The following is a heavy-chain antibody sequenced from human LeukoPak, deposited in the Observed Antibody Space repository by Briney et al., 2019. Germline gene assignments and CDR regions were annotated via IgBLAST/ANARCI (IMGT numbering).Heavy chain of an antibody. D-gene: IGHD3-22*01. CDR3: ARHIDHCYDSSGYYWFDY. CDR2: IYPGDSDT. J-gene: IGHJ4*02. CDR1: GYSFTSYW. Sequence: GESLKISCKGSGYSFTSYWIGWVRQMPGKGLEWMGIIYPGDSDTRYSPSFQGQVTISAVTSISTAYLQWSSLKASDTAMYYCARHIDHCYDSSGYYWFDYWGQGTLVTVPS. V-gene: IGHV5-51*01.